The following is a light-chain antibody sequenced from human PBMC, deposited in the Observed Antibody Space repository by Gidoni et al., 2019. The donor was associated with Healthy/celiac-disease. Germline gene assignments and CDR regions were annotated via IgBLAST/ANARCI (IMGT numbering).Light chain of an antibody. CDR3: QQNDNTPLT. V-gene: IGKV1-39*01. CDR2: DAS. J-gene: IGKJ4*01. Sequence: DIQMTQSPSSLSASVGDRVTITCRASQSISSYLNWYQQKPGKAPKLLIYDASNLESGVPSRFSGSGSGTDFTFTISSLQPEDIATYYCQQNDNTPLTFGGGTKVEIK. CDR1: QSISSY.